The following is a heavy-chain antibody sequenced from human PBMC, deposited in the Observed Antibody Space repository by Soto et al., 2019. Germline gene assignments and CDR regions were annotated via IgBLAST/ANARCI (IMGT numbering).Heavy chain of an antibody. CDR2: IYYSGST. V-gene: IGHV4-30-4*01. CDR3: AREKKGGSYYYDSSGFNWFDP. CDR1: GGSISSGDYY. J-gene: IGHJ5*02. Sequence: SETLSLTCTVSGGSISSGDYYWSWIRQPPGKGLEWIGYIYYSGSTYYNPSLKSRVTISVDTSKNQFSLELSSVTAADTAVYYCAREKKGGSYYYDSSGFNWFDPWGQGTLVTVSS. D-gene: IGHD3-22*01.